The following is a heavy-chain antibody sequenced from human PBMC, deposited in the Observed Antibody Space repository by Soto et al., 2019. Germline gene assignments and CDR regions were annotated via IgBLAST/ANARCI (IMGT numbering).Heavy chain of an antibody. CDR1: GFTFSSYA. D-gene: IGHD6-19*01. V-gene: IGHV3-23*01. J-gene: IGHJ6*03. Sequence: GGSLRLSCAASGFTFSSYAMSWVRQAPGKGLEWVSAISGSGGSTYYADSVKGRFTISRDNSKNTLYLQMNSLRAEDTAVYYCAKASGWGDYYYYYYMDVWGKGTTVTVSS. CDR2: ISGSGGST. CDR3: AKASGWGDYYYYYYMDV.